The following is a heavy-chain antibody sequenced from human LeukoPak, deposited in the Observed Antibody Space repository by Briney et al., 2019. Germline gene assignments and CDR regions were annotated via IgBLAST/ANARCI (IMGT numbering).Heavy chain of an antibody. CDR1: GFTFDDYA. Sequence: GGSLRLSCAASGFTFDDYAMHWVRQAPGKGLEWVPGISWNSGSIGYADSVKGRFTISRDNAKNSLYLQMNSLRVEDTAVYYCARLLIVGSGSYPLDYWGQGTLVTVSS. D-gene: IGHD3-10*01. V-gene: IGHV3-9*01. CDR3: ARLLIVGSGSYPLDY. J-gene: IGHJ4*02. CDR2: ISWNSGSI.